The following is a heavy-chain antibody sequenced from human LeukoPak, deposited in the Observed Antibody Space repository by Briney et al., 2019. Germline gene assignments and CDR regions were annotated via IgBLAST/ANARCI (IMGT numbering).Heavy chain of an antibody. J-gene: IGHJ4*02. Sequence: SETLSLTCTVSGGSVSSYFWNWIRQPPGTGLEWIGYIYYSGSTNYNPSLNSRVTISVDTSKNQFSLKLSSVTAADTAVYYCARHREDWGFDSWGQGTLVTVSS. CDR3: ARHREDWGFDS. CDR2: IYYSGST. D-gene: IGHD7-27*01. V-gene: IGHV4-59*08. CDR1: GGSVSSYF.